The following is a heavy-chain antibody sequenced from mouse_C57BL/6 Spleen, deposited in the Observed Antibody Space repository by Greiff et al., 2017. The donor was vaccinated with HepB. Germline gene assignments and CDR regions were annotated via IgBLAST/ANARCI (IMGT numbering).Heavy chain of an antibody. V-gene: IGHV5-17*01. CDR1: GFTFSDYG. CDR3: ARGSYYGNYRYAMDY. J-gene: IGHJ4*01. Sequence: EVQRVESGGGLVKPGGSLKLSCAASGFTFSDYGMHWVRQAPEKGLEWVAYISSGSSTIYYADTVKGRFTISRDNAKNTLFMQMTSMRTEVTAMYYCARGSYYGNYRYAMDYWGQGTSVTVSS. D-gene: IGHD2-1*01. CDR2: ISSGSSTI.